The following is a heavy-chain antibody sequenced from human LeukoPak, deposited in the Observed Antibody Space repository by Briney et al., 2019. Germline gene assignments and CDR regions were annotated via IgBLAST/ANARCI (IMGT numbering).Heavy chain of an antibody. D-gene: IGHD6-19*01. V-gene: IGHV1-46*01. CDR2: IDPTSGST. Sequence: GASVKVSCKASGYIFTSYYMHWVRQAPGQGFEWLGRIDPTSGSTRYAQKFQGRVTMTRNTSISTAYMELSSLRSEDTAVYYCARVCSSGWTQYYFYSSDVYYFDYWGQGTLVTVSS. J-gene: IGHJ4*02. CDR1: GYIFTSYY. CDR3: ARVCSSGWTQYYFYSSDVYYFDY.